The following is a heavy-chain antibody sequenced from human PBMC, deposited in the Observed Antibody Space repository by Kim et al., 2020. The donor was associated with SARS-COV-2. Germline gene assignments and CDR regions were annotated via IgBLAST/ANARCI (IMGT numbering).Heavy chain of an antibody. V-gene: IGHV3-33*01. Sequence: GGSLRLSCAASGFTFSIYAMHWVHQAPGKGLEWVAVIRYNGSNKYYADSVKGRFTISRDNSKNTLYLQMNSLRAEDTAVYYCAREGGLPAAVIDYYCGMDVWGQGTTVTVSS. CDR1: GFTFSIYA. J-gene: IGHJ6*02. D-gene: IGHD2-2*01. CDR3: AREGGLPAAVIDYYCGMDV. CDR2: IRYNGSNK.